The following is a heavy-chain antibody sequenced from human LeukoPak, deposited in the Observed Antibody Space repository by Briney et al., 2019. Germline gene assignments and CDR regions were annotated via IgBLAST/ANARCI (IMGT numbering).Heavy chain of an antibody. CDR3: ASYYGSGSYRHWFDP. V-gene: IGHV1-2*02. D-gene: IGHD3-10*01. CDR2: INPNSGGT. J-gene: IGHJ5*02. Sequence: GASVKVSCKASGYTFTGYYMHWVRQAPGQGLEWMGWINPNSGGTNYAQKFQGRVTMTRDTSISTAYMELSRLRSDDTAVYYCASYYGSGSYRHWFDPWGQGTLVTVSS. CDR1: GYTFTGYY.